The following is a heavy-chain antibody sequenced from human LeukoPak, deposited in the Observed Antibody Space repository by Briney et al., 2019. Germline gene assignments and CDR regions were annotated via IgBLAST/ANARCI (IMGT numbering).Heavy chain of an antibody. Sequence: GGSLRLSCAASGFTFSSYGMHWVRQAPGKGLEWVAVISFDGTNKHYTDSVKGRFTISRDNSKNTLYLQMNSLRAEDTAVYYCATGGPRDILTGYYKWEYFRDWGQGTLVTVSS. CDR1: GFTFSSYG. D-gene: IGHD3-9*01. CDR3: ATGGPRDILTGYYKWEYFRD. V-gene: IGHV3-30*03. CDR2: ISFDGTNK. J-gene: IGHJ1*01.